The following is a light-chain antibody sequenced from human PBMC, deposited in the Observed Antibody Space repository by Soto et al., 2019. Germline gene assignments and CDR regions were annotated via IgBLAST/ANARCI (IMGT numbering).Light chain of an antibody. CDR1: QSVNSN. J-gene: IGKJ2*01. CDR3: QQYNNWPPRFT. V-gene: IGKV3-15*01. Sequence: EIVMTQSPATLSVSPGERATLSCRASQSVNSNLAWYQQRPGQAPRLLIYGASTRATDVPARFSGSGSGTEFTLTLSSLQSEDFAVYYCQQYNNWPPRFTFGQGTKLEI. CDR2: GAS.